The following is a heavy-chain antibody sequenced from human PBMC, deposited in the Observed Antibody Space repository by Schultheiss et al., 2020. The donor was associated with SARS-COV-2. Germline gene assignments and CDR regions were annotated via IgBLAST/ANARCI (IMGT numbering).Heavy chain of an antibody. CDR3: ASESSGWSSSYFDY. Sequence: SETLSLTCAVYGGSFSGYYWSWIRQPPGKGLEWIGEINHSGSTNYNPSLKSRVTISVDTSKNQFSLKLSSVTAADTAVYYCASESSGWSSSYFDYWGQGTLVTVSS. V-gene: IGHV4-34*01. CDR1: GGSFSGYY. J-gene: IGHJ4*02. CDR2: INHSGST. D-gene: IGHD6-19*01.